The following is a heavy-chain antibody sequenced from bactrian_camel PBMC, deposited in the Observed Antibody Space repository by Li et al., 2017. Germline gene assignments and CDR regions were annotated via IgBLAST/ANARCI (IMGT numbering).Heavy chain of an antibody. CDR2: IYTGSNPHAGNP. J-gene: IGHJ4*01. Sequence: HVQLVESGGGSVQTGGSLRLSCVSSEDIYGSPCRGWFRQGPGQEREGVAFIYTGSNPHAGNPYYADSVKGRFTISQDNAKSTTWLQMNNLKLDDTAMYYCAPDSSPQMGCYWTRGTQVTVS. D-gene: IGHD3*01. CDR1: EDIYGSPC. CDR3: APDSSPQMGCY. V-gene: IGHV3-2*01.